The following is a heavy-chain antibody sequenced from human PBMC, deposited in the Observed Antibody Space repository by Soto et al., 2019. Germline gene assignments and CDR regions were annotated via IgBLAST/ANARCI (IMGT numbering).Heavy chain of an antibody. J-gene: IGHJ3*02. Sequence: DVQLVETGGGLIQPGGSLRLSCAASGFSVSSDYMNWVRQDPGKGLEWVSVIYRGGSTYYADSVRGRFTISRDNSENTLFLQMNSLRAEDTAVYYCVRATEWNALDIWGQGTMVTVSS. D-gene: IGHD3-3*01. CDR2: IYRGGST. CDR1: GFSVSSDY. V-gene: IGHV3-53*02. CDR3: VRATEWNALDI.